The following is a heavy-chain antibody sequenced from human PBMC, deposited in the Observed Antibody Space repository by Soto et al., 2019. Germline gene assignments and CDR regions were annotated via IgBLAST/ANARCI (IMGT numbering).Heavy chain of an antibody. CDR1: GFTLNTYS. CDR3: ARVAIASGGVIAVTYALDV. Sequence: GGSLRLSCEVSGFTLNTYSMNWVRRAPGKGLEWVSFITSSGSTTYYADSVKGRFTVSRDNVKNSLFLQMNSLRDEDTAVYYCARVAIASGGVIAVTYALDVWGQGTTVTVSS. D-gene: IGHD3-16*02. V-gene: IGHV3-48*02. CDR2: ITSSGSTT. J-gene: IGHJ6*02.